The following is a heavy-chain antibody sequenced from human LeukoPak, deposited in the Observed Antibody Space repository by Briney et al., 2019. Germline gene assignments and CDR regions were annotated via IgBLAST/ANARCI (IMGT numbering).Heavy chain of an antibody. J-gene: IGHJ4*02. Sequence: SETLSLTCTVSGGSISSSSYYWGWLRQPPGKGLEWIGSIYYSGSTYYNPSLKSRVTLSVDTSKNQFSLKLSSVTAADTAVYYCISSSSAYFDYWGQGTLVTVSS. CDR3: ISSSSAYFDY. D-gene: IGHD3-22*01. V-gene: IGHV4-39*01. CDR2: IYYSGST. CDR1: GGSISSSSYY.